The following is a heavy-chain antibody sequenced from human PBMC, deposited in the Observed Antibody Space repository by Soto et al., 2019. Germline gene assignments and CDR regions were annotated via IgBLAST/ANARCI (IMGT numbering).Heavy chain of an antibody. CDR2: ISYDGSNK. CDR3: AKGGGWGSAQYNFDY. D-gene: IGHD5-12*01. J-gene: IGHJ4*02. CDR1: GFTFSSYG. V-gene: IGHV3-30*18. Sequence: GGSLRLSCAASGFTFSSYGMHWVRQAPGKGLEWVAVISYDGSNKYYADSVKGRFTISRDNSKNTLYLQMTSLRAEDTAVYYCAKGGGWGSAQYNFDYWGQGTLVTVSS.